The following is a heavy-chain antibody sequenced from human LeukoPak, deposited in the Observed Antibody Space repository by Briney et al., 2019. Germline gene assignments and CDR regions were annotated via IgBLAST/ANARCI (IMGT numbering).Heavy chain of an antibody. CDR1: GFTFSSYS. CDR2: ISSSSSYI. CDR3: ARETRLGEGFDY. J-gene: IGHJ4*02. V-gene: IGHV3-21*01. D-gene: IGHD3-10*01. Sequence: GGSLRLSCAASGFTFSSYSMNWVRQAPGKGLEWVSSISSSSSYIYYADSVKGRFTTSRDNAKNSLYLQMNSLRAEDTAVYYCARETRLGEGFDYWGQGTLVTDSS.